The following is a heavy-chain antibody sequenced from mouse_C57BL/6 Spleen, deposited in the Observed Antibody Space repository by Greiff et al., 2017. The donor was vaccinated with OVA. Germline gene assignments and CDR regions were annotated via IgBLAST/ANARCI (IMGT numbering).Heavy chain of an antibody. J-gene: IGHJ1*03. CDR2: IDPETGGT. V-gene: IGHV1-15*01. CDR3: TRAGLRRDWYFDV. D-gene: IGHD2-2*01. Sequence: VQLKESGAELVRPGASVTLSCKASGYTFTDYEMHWVKQTPVHGLEWIGAIDPETGGTAYNQKFKGKAILTADKSSSTAYMELRSLTSEDSAVYYCTRAGLRRDWYFDVWGTGTTVTVSS. CDR1: GYTFTDYE.